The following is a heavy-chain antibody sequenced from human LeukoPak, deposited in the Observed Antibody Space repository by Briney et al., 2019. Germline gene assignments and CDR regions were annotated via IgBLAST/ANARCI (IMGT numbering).Heavy chain of an antibody. CDR3: ARVANVDTPAYYYYYGMDV. D-gene: IGHD5-18*01. J-gene: IGHJ6*02. Sequence: SETLSLTCTVSGGSISSSSHYWGWIRQPPGMGLEWIGNIYYSGSTHYNPSLRSRVTISVDTSKNRFFLKLSSVTAADTAVYYCARVANVDTPAYYYYYGMDVWGQGTTVTVSS. CDR2: IYYSGST. CDR1: GGSISSSSHY. V-gene: IGHV4-39*01.